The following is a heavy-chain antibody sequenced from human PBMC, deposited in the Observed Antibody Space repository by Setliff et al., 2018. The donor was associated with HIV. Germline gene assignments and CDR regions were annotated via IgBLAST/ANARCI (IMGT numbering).Heavy chain of an antibody. V-gene: IGHV4-39*02. D-gene: IGHD3-3*01. CDR2: ISYTGRT. CDR3: ARDRKSLGYNFWSGFRPDAAFDI. CDR1: GVSTSSSNYY. J-gene: IGHJ3*02. Sequence: PSETLSLTCTVSGVSTSSSNYYWGWIRQPPGKGLDRIGYISYTGRTYYNPSLKSRVTISVDTSKNHFSLKLSSVTAADTAVYYCARDRKSLGYNFWSGFRPDAAFDIWGQGTMVTVSS.